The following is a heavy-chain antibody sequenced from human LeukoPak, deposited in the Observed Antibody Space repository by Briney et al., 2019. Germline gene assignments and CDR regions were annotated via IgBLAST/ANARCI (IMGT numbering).Heavy chain of an antibody. CDR2: ITSSSSHI. CDR3: AKESDGSGSYAGDYFDY. V-gene: IGHV3-21*01. D-gene: IGHD3-10*01. J-gene: IGHJ4*02. CDR1: EFVFSSHA. Sequence: GGSLRLSCVASEFVFSSHAMIWVRQAPGKELEWISSITSSSSHIFYADSVRGRFTISRDNANNALHLQMNSLRAEDTAVYHCAKESDGSGSYAGDYFDYWGQGTLVTVSS.